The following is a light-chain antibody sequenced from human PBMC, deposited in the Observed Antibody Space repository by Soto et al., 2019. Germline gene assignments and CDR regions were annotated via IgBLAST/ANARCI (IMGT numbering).Light chain of an antibody. CDR2: EGT. CDR1: SSDVGNYNF. V-gene: IGLV2-23*01. Sequence: QSALTQPPSVSGSPGQSITISCTGTSSDVGNYNFVSWYQQHPGKAPKILIYEGTKRPPGVSNRFSGSKSGNTASLTISGLDAEDEADYYCCSAAGSITVLFGGGTKLTVL. J-gene: IGLJ2*01. CDR3: CSAAGSITVL.